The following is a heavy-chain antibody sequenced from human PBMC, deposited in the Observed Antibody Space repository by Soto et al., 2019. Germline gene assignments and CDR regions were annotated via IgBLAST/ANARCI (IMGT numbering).Heavy chain of an antibody. J-gene: IGHJ6*02. CDR3: ARDIVVVPAAMFNYYYGMDV. CDR1: GFTFSSYG. CDR2: IWYDGSNK. V-gene: IGHV3-33*01. Sequence: GGSLRLSCAASGFTFSSYGMHWVRQAPGKGLEGVAVIWYDGSNKYYADSVKGRFTISRDNSKNTLYLQMNSMRAEDTAVYYCARDIVVVPAAMFNYYYGMDVWGQGTTVTVSS. D-gene: IGHD2-2*01.